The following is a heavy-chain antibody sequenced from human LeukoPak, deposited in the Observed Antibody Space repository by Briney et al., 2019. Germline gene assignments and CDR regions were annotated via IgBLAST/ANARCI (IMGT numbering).Heavy chain of an antibody. V-gene: IGHV4-4*07. CDR1: GGSISSYY. CDR2: IYTSGST. CDR3: ASFTDSSGYPTGDFDV. D-gene: IGHD3-22*01. Sequence: PSETLSLTCAVPGGSISSYYWSWIRQPAGKGMGLIGRIYTSGSTNYNPSLKSRVTMSVDTSKNQFSLKLSSVTAADTAVYYCASFTDSSGYPTGDFDVWGRGTLVTVSS. J-gene: IGHJ2*01.